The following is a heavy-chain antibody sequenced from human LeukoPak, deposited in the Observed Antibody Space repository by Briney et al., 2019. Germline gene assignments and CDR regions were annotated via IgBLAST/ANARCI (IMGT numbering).Heavy chain of an antibody. CDR1: GGTFSSYT. CDR2: IIPIFGTA. J-gene: IGHJ5*02. D-gene: IGHD2-2*01. V-gene: IGHV1-69*13. CDR3: ARVRMGNQLLFGSDP. Sequence: ASVKVSCKASGGTFSSYTLSWVRQAPGQGLEWMGGIIPIFGTANYAQKFQGKVTITADESTSTAYMELTSLRSEDTAMYYCARVRMGNQLLFGSDPWGQGTLVTVSS.